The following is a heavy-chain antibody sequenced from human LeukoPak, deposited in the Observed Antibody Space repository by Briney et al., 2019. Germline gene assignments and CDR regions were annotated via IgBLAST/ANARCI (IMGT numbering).Heavy chain of an antibody. Sequence: SCKASGYTFTSYAISWVRQAPGKGLEWVAVISYDGSNKYYADSVKGRFTISRDNSKNTLYLQMNSLRAEDTAVYYCATDNEGAQGVSRGMDVWGQGTTVTVSS. CDR1: GYTFTSYA. J-gene: IGHJ6*02. V-gene: IGHV3-30-3*01. CDR2: ISYDGSNK. CDR3: ATDNEGAQGVSRGMDV. D-gene: IGHD1-1*01.